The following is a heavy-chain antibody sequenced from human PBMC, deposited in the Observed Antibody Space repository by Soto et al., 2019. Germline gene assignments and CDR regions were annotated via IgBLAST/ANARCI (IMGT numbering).Heavy chain of an antibody. J-gene: IGHJ5*02. V-gene: IGHV1-24*01. CDR3: ATETTGGPGRGFFWFDP. Sequence: QVQLVQSGAEVKKAGASVKVSCKVSGYTLTELSMHWVRQAPGKGLEWMGGFDPEDGETIYAQKFQGRATMTEDTSTDTAYMELSSLRSEDAAVYYCATETTGGPGRGFFWFDPWGQGTLVTVSS. CDR2: FDPEDGET. CDR1: GYTLTELS. D-gene: IGHD4-4*01.